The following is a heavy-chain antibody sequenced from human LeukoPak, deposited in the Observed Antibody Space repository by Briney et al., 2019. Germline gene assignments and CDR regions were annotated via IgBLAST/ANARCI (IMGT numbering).Heavy chain of an antibody. V-gene: IGHV1-69*01. CDR1: GGTFSSYA. D-gene: IGHD6-6*01. Sequence: SVKVSCKASGGTFSSYAISWVRQAPGQGLEWMGGIIPIFGTANYAQKFQGRVTITADESTSTAYMELSSLRPEDTAVYYCARGVEYSSSSASDYWGQGTLVTVSS. CDR3: ARGVEYSSSSASDY. CDR2: IIPIFGTA. J-gene: IGHJ4*02.